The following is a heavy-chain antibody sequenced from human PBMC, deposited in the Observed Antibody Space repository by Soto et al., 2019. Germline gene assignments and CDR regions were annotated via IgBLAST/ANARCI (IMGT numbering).Heavy chain of an antibody. V-gene: IGHV4-39*01. D-gene: IGHD6-13*01. CDR2: IYFTGST. J-gene: IGHJ4*02. CDR3: ARHYSSSPFDY. Sequence: SETLSLTCTVSGGSISSSTYYWGWIRQPPGKGLEYIASIYFTGSTYYNPSLKSRVTISSDTSKNQFSLKVSSVTAADTAVYYCARHYSSSPFDYWGQGTLVTSPQ. CDR1: GGSISSSTYY.